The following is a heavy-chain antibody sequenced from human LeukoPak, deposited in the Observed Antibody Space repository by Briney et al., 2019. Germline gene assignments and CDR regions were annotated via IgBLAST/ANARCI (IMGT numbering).Heavy chain of an antibody. CDR1: GGSFSGYY. CDR2: INHSGST. J-gene: IGHJ4*02. CDR3: AGGLFTTIDY. Sequence: SETLSLTCAVYGGSFSGYYWSWIRQPPGKGLEWIGEINHSGSTNYNPSLKSRVTISVDTSKNQFSLKLSSVTAADTAVYYCAGGLFTTIDYWGQGTLVTASS. D-gene: IGHD1-1*01. V-gene: IGHV4-34*01.